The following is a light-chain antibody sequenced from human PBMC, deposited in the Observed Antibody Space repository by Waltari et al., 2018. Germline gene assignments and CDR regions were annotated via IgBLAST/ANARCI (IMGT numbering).Light chain of an antibody. CDR1: GSNIGAGYD. CDR2: GST. J-gene: IGLJ3*02. Sequence: QSVLTQPPSVSGAPGQRVTIPCPGSGSNIGAGYDVHWYQQFPRAAPKLLIYGSTSRPLGVPARFFGSTSGTSASLAIIGLQAEDEADYYCQSYDTSLSVVFGGGTKLTVL. CDR3: QSYDTSLSVV. V-gene: IGLV1-40*01.